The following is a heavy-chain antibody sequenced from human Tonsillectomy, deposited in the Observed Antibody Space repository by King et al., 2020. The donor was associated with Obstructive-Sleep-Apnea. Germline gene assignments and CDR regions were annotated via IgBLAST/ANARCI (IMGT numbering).Heavy chain of an antibody. CDR3: ATTAFDY. CDR1: GYTFTNYP. V-gene: IGHV1-3*04. J-gene: IGHJ4*02. CDR2: INTGNGTT. Sequence: QLVQSGAEVKKPGASVKVFCKASGYTFTNYPIHWVRQAPGQGLAWVGWINTGNGTTKYSQKLQARITITRDTSASTAYMELSSLRAEDTAVYYCATTAFDYWGQGTLVLVSS. D-gene: IGHD4-17*01.